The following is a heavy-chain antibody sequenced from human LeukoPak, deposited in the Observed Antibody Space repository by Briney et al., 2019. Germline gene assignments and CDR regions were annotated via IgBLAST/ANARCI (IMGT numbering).Heavy chain of an antibody. Sequence: PGGSLRLSCAASGFTFSSYGMHWVRQAPGKGLEWVAFIRYDGSNKYYSDSVKGRFTISRDISKNTLYLQMNSLRDEDTAVYYCAKDIVVVPAAPGYWGQGTLVTVSS. CDR1: GFTFSSYG. CDR2: IRYDGSNK. V-gene: IGHV3-30*02. J-gene: IGHJ4*02. CDR3: AKDIVVVPAAPGY. D-gene: IGHD2-2*01.